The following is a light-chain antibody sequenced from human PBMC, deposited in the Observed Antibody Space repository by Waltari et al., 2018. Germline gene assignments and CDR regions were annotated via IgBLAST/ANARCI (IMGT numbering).Light chain of an antibody. J-gene: IGKJ1*01. CDR2: AAS. Sequence: DIQMTQYPSSLSASVGDRVPITFRASQSISSYLNWYQQKPGKAHKLLIYAASSLKSGVPSRFSGSGSVTDFTLTISSLQPEDFATYYCQQSYSTFVTFGQGTKVEIK. CDR3: QQSYSTFVT. V-gene: IGKV1-39*01. CDR1: QSISSY.